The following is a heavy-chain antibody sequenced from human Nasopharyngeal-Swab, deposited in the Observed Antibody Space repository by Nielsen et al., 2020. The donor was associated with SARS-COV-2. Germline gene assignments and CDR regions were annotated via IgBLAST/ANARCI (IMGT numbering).Heavy chain of an antibody. J-gene: IGHJ6*02. Sequence: GESLKISCAASGFTFSSYTMSWVRQAPGKGLEWVSGISGSGGSTHYADSVKGRFTISRDNSKNTLYLQMNSLRAEDTAVYYCARVGSAAAGKGYYYYGMDVWGQGTTVTVSS. CDR2: ISGSGGST. V-gene: IGHV3-23*01. CDR3: ARVGSAAAGKGYYYYGMDV. CDR1: GFTFSSYT. D-gene: IGHD6-13*01.